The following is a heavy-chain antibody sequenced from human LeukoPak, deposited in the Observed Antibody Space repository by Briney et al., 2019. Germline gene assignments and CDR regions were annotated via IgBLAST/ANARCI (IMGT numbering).Heavy chain of an antibody. CDR3: SRLSYCGGDCYYSSYFDY. J-gene: IGHJ4*02. V-gene: IGHV5-51*01. CDR1: GYSFTSYW. CDR2: IYPGDSDT. Sequence: GESLQISCKGSGYSFTSYWIGWVRQMPGKGLEWMGIIYPGDSDTRYSPSFQGQVTISADKSISTAYLQWSSLKASDTAMYYCSRLSYCGGDCYYSSYFDYWGQGTLVTVSS. D-gene: IGHD2-21*02.